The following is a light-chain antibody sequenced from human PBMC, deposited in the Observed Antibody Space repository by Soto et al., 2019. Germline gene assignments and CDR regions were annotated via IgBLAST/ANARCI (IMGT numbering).Light chain of an antibody. CDR2: DTS. Sequence: EIVLTQSPGTLSLSPGERATLSCRASQSVRSNFLAWYQQKPGQAPRLLMYDTSSRATGIPDRFSGSGSGTDFILTISRLEPEDFAVYYCQQYSSSSRTFGQGTKVDIK. V-gene: IGKV3-20*01. CDR1: QSVRSNF. J-gene: IGKJ1*01. CDR3: QQYSSSSRT.